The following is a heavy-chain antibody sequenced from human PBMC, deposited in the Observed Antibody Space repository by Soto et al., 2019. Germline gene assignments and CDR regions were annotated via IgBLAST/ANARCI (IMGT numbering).Heavy chain of an antibody. Sequence: QVQLVESGGGVVQPGRSLRLSCAASGFTFSSYGMHWVRQAPGKGLEWVAVIWYDGSNKYYADSVKGRFTISRDNSKNTLYMQMNSLRAEDTAVYYWASEYGDFDYWGQGTLVTVS. CDR2: IWYDGSNK. J-gene: IGHJ4*02. V-gene: IGHV3-33*01. CDR3: ASEYGDFDY. D-gene: IGHD4-17*01. CDR1: GFTFSSYG.